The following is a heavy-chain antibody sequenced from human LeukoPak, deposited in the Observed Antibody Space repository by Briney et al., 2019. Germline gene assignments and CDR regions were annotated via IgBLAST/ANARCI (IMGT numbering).Heavy chain of an antibody. J-gene: IGHJ1*01. D-gene: IGHD3-22*01. CDR1: GDSVSRSDSY. CDR2: IYYSGRT. V-gene: IGHV4-39*01. Sequence: PSETLSLTCTVFGDSVSRSDSYWHWIRQPPGKGLEWIGTIYYSGRTYYSPSLKSRVTISVDTSNNQFSLNLSSVTAADTALYFCARRRYYDSTGYLNWVQGTLVTVSS. CDR3: ARRRYYDSTGYLN.